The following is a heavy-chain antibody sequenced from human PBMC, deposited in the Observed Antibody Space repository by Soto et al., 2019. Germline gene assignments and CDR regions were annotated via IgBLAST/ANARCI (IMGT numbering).Heavy chain of an antibody. V-gene: IGHV1-18*01. CDR3: AMVDVLGTPRPQDV. Sequence: ASVKVSCKASGYSFTRYGIGWARQAPGQGLEWMGWINAYNGNTNYAQNLQGRLTLTTDTSTTTAYMELRSLRSNDTAIYYCAMVDVLGTPRPQDVWGQGTTVTVSS. CDR2: INAYNGNT. D-gene: IGHD2-2*03. CDR1: GYSFTRYG. J-gene: IGHJ6*02.